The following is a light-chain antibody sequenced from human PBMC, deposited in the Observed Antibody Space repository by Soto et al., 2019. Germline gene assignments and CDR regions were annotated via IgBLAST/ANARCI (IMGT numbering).Light chain of an antibody. J-gene: IGKJ4*01. V-gene: IGKV3-11*01. CDR3: QQHSTWPLT. CDR1: QSVGSY. Sequence: EIVLTQSPATLSLSPGERATLSCRASQSVGSYLGWYQQTPGQPPRLLIYDTSNRATGIPARFSGSGSGTDFTLTISSLEPEDFAVYYCQQHSTWPLTVGGGTKVDIK. CDR2: DTS.